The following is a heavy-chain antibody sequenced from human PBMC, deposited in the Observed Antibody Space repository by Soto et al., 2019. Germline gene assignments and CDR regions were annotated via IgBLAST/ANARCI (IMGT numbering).Heavy chain of an antibody. J-gene: IGHJ6*03. CDR2: ISGSGGST. Sequence: EVQLLESGGGLVQPGGSLRLSCAASGFTFSSYAMSWVRQAPGKGLEWVSAISGSGGSTYYADSVKGRFTISRDNSKNTLYLQMNSLTAEDTAVYYCANSIAARLDYYYYMDVWGKGTTVTVSS. CDR3: ANSIAARLDYYYYMDV. D-gene: IGHD6-6*01. CDR1: GFTFSSYA. V-gene: IGHV3-23*01.